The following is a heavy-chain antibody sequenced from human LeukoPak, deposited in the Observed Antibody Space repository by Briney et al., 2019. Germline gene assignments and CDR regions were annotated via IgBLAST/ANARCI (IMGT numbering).Heavy chain of an antibody. V-gene: IGHV3-23*01. D-gene: IGHD3-3*01. CDR3: ARERNLWSGYYLDY. J-gene: IGHJ4*02. CDR2: ISGSGGST. CDR1: GFTFSSYA. Sequence: GGSLRLSCAASGFTFSSYAMSWVRQAPGKGLEWVSAISGSGGSTYYADSVKGRFTVSRDNSKNTLYLQMNSLRAEDTAVYYCARERNLWSGYYLDYWGQGTLVTVSS.